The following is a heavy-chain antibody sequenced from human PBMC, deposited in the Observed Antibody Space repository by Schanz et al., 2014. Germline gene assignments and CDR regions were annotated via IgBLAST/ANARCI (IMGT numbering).Heavy chain of an antibody. J-gene: IGHJ4*02. CDR3: ARDPNSVNEIDY. CDR1: GFTVRSYA. CDR2: ISYDGSNQ. Sequence: VVESGGGLVQPGGSLRLSCAASGFTVRSYAMHWVRQAPGKGLEWVAAISYDGSNQYYTDSVKGRFTVSRDNSKNTLYLQMNSLRVEDTAVYYCARDPNSVNEIDYWGQGTLVTVSS. D-gene: IGHD5-12*01. V-gene: IGHV3-30*04.